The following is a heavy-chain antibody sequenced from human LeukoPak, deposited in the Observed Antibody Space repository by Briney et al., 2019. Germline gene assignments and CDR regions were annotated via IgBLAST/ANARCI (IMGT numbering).Heavy chain of an antibody. CDR2: ISGSGGST. CDR1: GFTFSDYG. V-gene: IGHV3-23*01. D-gene: IGHD2-21*02. CDR3: AKEQQMVTEDRFFPIDY. Sequence: GGSLGLSCEASGFTFSDYGMNWVRQAPGEGLEWVSIISGSGGSTYYTDSVKGRFTISRDNSKNTLYLQMNSLRAEDTAVYYCAKEQQMVTEDRFFPIDYWGQGTLVTVSS. J-gene: IGHJ4*02.